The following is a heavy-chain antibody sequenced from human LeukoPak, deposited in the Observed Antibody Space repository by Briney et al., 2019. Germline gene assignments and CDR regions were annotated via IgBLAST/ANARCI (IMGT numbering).Heavy chain of an antibody. CDR1: GFPFSSYA. V-gene: IGHV3-30*04. Sequence: GSLRLSCAASGFPFSSYAMHWVRQAPGKGLEWVAVISYDGSNKYYADSVKGRFTISRDNSKNTLYLQMNSLRAEDTAVYYCARNPSTVTTGGSGYWGQGTLVTVSS. J-gene: IGHJ4*02. CDR2: ISYDGSNK. CDR3: ARNPSTVTTGGSGY. D-gene: IGHD4-17*01.